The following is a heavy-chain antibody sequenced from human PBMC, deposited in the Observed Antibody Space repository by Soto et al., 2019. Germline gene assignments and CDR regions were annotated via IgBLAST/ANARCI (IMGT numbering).Heavy chain of an antibody. J-gene: IGHJ4*02. V-gene: IGHV1-69*04. CDR2: IIPILGIA. CDR1: GGTFSSYT. D-gene: IGHD6-13*01. Sequence: SVKVSCKASGGTFSSYTISWVRQAPGQGLEWMGRIIPILGIANYAQKFQGRVTMTEDASTDTAYMELSSLRSEDTAVYYCATEYSSSWYSPTFRYWGQGTLVTVSS. CDR3: ATEYSSSWYSPTFRY.